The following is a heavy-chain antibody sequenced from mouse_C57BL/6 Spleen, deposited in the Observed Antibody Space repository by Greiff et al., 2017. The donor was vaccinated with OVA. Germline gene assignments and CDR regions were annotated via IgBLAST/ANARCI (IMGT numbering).Heavy chain of an antibody. J-gene: IGHJ2*01. D-gene: IGHD1-1*01. CDR1: GYAFSSSW. Sequence: VKLVESGPELVKPGASVKISCKASGYAFSSSWMNWVKQRPGKGLEWIGRIYPGDGDTNYNGKFKGKATLTADKSSSTAYMQLSSLTSEDSAVYFCARWITTVVADFDYWGQGTTLTVSS. CDR3: ARWITTVVADFDY. V-gene: IGHV1-82*01. CDR2: IYPGDGDT.